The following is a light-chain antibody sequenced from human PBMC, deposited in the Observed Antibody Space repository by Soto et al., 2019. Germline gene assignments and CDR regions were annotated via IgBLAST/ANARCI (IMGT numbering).Light chain of an antibody. CDR2: YAS. CDR3: QQCYSTRHT. V-gene: IGKV1D-43*01. Sequence: AIRMTQSPFSLSAFVGERVTTTCWASQGISSYLAWYQQKPATAPKVFIYYASSLESGVPSRFSGSGSGTDYTITISSLQPEVFAAYFCQQCYSTRHTFGQGTKLEIK. CDR1: QGISSY. J-gene: IGKJ2*01.